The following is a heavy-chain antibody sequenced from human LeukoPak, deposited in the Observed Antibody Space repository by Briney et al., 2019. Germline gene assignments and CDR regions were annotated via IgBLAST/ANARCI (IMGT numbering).Heavy chain of an antibody. V-gene: IGHV1-69*05. J-gene: IGHJ4*02. CDR3: AREEEIYGGPLDY. CDR2: IIPIFGTA. D-gene: IGHD4-23*01. Sequence: SVKVSCKASGGTFSSYAISWVRQAPGQGLEWMGGIIPIFGTANYAQKFQGRVTITTDESTSTAYMELSSLRSEDTAVYYCAREEEIYGGPLDYWGQRTLVTVSS. CDR1: GGTFSSYA.